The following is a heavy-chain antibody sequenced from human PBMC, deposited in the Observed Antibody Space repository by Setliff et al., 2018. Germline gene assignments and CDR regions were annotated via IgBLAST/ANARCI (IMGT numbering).Heavy chain of an antibody. D-gene: IGHD5-12*01. CDR2: INPNSGGT. Sequence: ASVKVSCKASGYTFTGYYMHWVRQAPGQGLEWMGWINPNSGGTNYAQKFQGWVTMTRDTSISTAYMELSRLRSDDTAVYYCARGSWLREYYFDYRGQGTLVTVSS. J-gene: IGHJ4*02. CDR1: GYTFTGYY. CDR3: ARGSWLREYYFDY. V-gene: IGHV1-2*04.